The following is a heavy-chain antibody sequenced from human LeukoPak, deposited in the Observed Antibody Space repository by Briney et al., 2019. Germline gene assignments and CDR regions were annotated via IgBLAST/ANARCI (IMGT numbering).Heavy chain of an antibody. V-gene: IGHV3-23*01. CDR1: GFTFSSYG. D-gene: IGHD3-10*01. CDR3: ARALYFYGSGSYYKLDY. CDR2: IGASGGST. J-gene: IGHJ4*02. Sequence: PGGSLRLSCAASGFTFSSYGMHWVRQAPGKGLEWVSGIGASGGSTYYADSVKGRFTISRDNSKNTLYLQMNSLRAEDTAVYYCARALYFYGSGSYYKLDYWGRGTLVTVSS.